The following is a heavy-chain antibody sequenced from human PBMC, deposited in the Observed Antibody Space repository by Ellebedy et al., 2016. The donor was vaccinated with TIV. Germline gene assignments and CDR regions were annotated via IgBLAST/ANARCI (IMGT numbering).Heavy chain of an antibody. CDR3: ARDRGERGLPSFFDF. J-gene: IGHJ4*02. CDR1: GFTFSSYA. Sequence: GESLKISCAASGFTFSSYAMSWVRQAPGKGLEWVASISGSLHSVNYAESVRGRFTISRDNARNCLSLQMDSLRAEDTAVYYCARDRGERGLPSFFDFWGQGTLVTVST. CDR2: ISGSLHSV. V-gene: IGHV3-21*01. D-gene: IGHD3-16*01.